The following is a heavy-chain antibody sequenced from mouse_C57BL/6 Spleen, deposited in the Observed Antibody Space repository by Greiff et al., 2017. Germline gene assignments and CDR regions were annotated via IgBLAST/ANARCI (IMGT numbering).Heavy chain of an antibody. CDR2: ISSGGSYT. D-gene: IGHD2-13*01. V-gene: IGHV5-6*01. J-gene: IGHJ2*01. CDR3: ARRLDGDYVYYFDD. CDR1: GFTFSSYG. Sequence: EVHLVESGGDLVKPGGSLKLSCAASGFTFSSYGMSWVRQTPDKRLEWVATISSGGSYTYYPDSVKGRFTISRDNAKNTLYLQMRSLKSEDPAIYYCARRLDGDYVYYFDDWGQGATLTVSS.